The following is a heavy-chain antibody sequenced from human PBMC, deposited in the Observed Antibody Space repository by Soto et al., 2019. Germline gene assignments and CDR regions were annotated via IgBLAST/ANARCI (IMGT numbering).Heavy chain of an antibody. CDR2: ISSTSAYI. CDR3: ARHKDGGVDY. CDR1: GFTFSDYS. V-gene: IGHV3-21*01. Sequence: GGSLRLSCSASGFTFSDYSFKWVRQAPGKGLEWVSSISSTSAYIFYADSLRGRFTISRDNAKNSVYLQMNSLRAEDTAVYYCARHKDGGVDYWGQGTLVTVSS. D-gene: IGHD2-15*01. J-gene: IGHJ4*02.